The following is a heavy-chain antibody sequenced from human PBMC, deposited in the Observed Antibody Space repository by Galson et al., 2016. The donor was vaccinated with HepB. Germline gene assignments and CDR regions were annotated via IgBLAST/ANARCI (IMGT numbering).Heavy chain of an antibody. Sequence: SLRLSCAASGFTFNRRGMHWVRQAPGKGLEWVAADSMDGGRKFYADSVKGRFTISRGNSNNMLFLQMSSLRVDDTAVYYCAKRHEYCPPVGCSVDSWGQGTLVSVSS. CDR2: DSMDGGRK. CDR3: AKRHEYCPPVGCSVDS. CDR1: GFTFNRRG. D-gene: IGHD2/OR15-2a*01. J-gene: IGHJ4*02. V-gene: IGHV3-30*18.